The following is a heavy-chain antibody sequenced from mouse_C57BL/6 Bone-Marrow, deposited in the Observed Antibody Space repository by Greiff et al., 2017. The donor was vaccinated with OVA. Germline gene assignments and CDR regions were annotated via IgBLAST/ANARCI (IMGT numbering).Heavy chain of an antibody. J-gene: IGHJ2*01. V-gene: IGHV5-17*01. CDR1: GFTFSDYG. CDR3: ARGKGRYFDY. Sequence: EVKLVESGGGLVKPGGSLKLSCAASGFTFSDYGMHWVRQAPEKGLEWVAYISSGSSTIYYADPVKGRFTISRDNATNTLFLHMTSLRSEDTARYYCARGKGRYFDYWGQGTTLTVSS. CDR2: ISSGSSTI.